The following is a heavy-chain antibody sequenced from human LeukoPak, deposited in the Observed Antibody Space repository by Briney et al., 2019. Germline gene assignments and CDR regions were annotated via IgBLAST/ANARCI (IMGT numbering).Heavy chain of an antibody. J-gene: IGHJ4*02. D-gene: IGHD6-13*01. CDR3: VRDLSSSWYSLAY. V-gene: IGHV3-20*04. CDR1: GLTAADYG. CDR2: INWSGEST. Sequence: PGGSLRLSCAASGLTAADYGMSWVRQAPGKGLEWVSGINWSGESTGYADSVKGRFTISRDNAENALYLQMNSLTAEDTARYYCVRDLSSSWYSLAYWGRGTLVTVSS.